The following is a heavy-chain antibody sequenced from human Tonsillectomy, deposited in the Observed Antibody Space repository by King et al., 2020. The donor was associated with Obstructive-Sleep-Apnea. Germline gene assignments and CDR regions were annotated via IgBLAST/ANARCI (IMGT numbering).Heavy chain of an antibody. Sequence: QLVQSGAEVKKPGSSVKVSCKASGGTFSSYAISWVRQAPGQGLEWMGGIIPILGIANYAQKFQGRVMLTADKSTSTAYLGLRSLRSEDTAVYYCARDRDYYGSGSYPFDYWGQGTLVTVSS. CDR1: GGTFSSYA. CDR3: ARDRDYYGSGSYPFDY. CDR2: IIPILGIA. D-gene: IGHD3-10*01. V-gene: IGHV1-69*10. J-gene: IGHJ4*02.